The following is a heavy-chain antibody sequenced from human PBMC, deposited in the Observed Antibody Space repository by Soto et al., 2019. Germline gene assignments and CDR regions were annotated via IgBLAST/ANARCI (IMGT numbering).Heavy chain of an antibody. CDR1: GYTFTGYY. D-gene: IGHD3-3*01. V-gene: IGHV1-2*04. CDR2: INPNSGGT. J-gene: IGHJ4*02. CDR3: ARVREGLRFLEWSLFDY. Sequence: QVQLVQSGAEVKKPGASVKVSCKASGYTFTGYYMHWVRQAPGQGLEWMGWINPNSGGTNYAQKFQGWVTMTRDTSISTAYMELSRLRSDDTAVYYCARVREGLRFLEWSLFDYWGQGTLVTVSS.